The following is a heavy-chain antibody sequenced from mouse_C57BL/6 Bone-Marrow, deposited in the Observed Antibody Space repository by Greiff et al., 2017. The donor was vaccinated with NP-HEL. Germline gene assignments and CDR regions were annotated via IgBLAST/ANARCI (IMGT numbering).Heavy chain of an antibody. CDR3: ARPPRYDGSSYRYFDV. CDR1: GYTFTSYT. D-gene: IGHD1-1*01. CDR2: INPSSGYT. V-gene: IGHV1-4*01. J-gene: IGHJ1*03. Sequence: QVQLKQSGAELARPGASVKMSCKASGYTFTSYTMHWVKQRPGQGLEWIGYINPSSGYTKYNQKFKDKATLTADKSSSTAYMQLSSLTSEDSAVYYCARPPRYDGSSYRYFDVWGTGTTVTVSS.